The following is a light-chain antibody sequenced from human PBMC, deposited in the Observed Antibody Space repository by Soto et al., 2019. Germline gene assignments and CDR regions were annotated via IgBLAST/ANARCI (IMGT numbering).Light chain of an antibody. V-gene: IGKV3-15*01. Sequence: VMTQSPGTLSVSPGERVTLSCRASQSVDTMLAWYQQKPGQAPRLLISDASTRATGVSARFSGSGSGTDFTLTISSLQSEDFAVYSCQQYQYWPPRTFGQGTKVEI. CDR2: DAS. CDR1: QSVDTM. CDR3: QQYQYWPPRT. J-gene: IGKJ1*01.